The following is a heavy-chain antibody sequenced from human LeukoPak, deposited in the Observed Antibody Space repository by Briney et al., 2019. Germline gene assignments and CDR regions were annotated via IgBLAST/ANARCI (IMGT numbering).Heavy chain of an antibody. Sequence: ASVKVSCKASGYTFTSYDINWVRQATGQGLEWMGWMNPNSGKTGYAQKFQGRVTMTRNTSISTAYMELSSLRSEDTAVYYCARSNYDYVWGSYRYTKNWFDPWGQGTLVTVSS. V-gene: IGHV1-8*01. CDR1: GYTFTSYD. D-gene: IGHD3-16*02. CDR2: MNPNSGKT. CDR3: ARSNYDYVWGSYRYTKNWFDP. J-gene: IGHJ5*02.